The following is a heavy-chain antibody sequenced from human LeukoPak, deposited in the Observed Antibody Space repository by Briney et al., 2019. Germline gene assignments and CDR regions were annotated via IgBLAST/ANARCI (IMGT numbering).Heavy chain of an antibody. CDR3: AKDFGSTNY. J-gene: IGHJ4*02. CDR1: GGSISGSY. CDR2: ISGSGGST. D-gene: IGHD1-1*01. V-gene: IGHV3-23*01. Sequence: PSETLSLTCTVSGGSISGSYWSWVRQAPGKGLEWVSAISGSGGSTYYADSVKGRFTISRDNSKNTLYLQMNSLRAEDTAVYYCAKDFGSTNYWSQGTLVTVSS.